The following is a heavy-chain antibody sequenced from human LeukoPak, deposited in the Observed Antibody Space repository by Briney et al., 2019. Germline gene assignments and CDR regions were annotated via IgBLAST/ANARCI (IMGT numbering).Heavy chain of an antibody. J-gene: IGHJ4*02. Sequence: PSETLSLTCAVSGGSISSGGYSWSWIRQPPGKGLEWIGYIYHSGSTYYNPSLKSRVTISVDTSKNQFSLKLSSVTAADTAVYYCARDQTYSGSGIYTYFDYWGQGILVTVSS. CDR1: GGSISSGGYS. V-gene: IGHV4-30-2*01. CDR2: IYHSGST. D-gene: IGHD3-10*01. CDR3: ARDQTYSGSGIYTYFDY.